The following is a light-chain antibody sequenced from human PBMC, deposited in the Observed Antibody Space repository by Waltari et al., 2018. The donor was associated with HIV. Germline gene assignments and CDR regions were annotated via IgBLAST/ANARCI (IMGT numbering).Light chain of an antibody. CDR2: DVN. J-gene: IGLJ2*01. CDR3: CSYADNYPVV. Sequence: QSALTQPRSVSGSPGQSVTISCTGTSSDVGGYNYVSCYQQHPGKAPKFMIYDVNKRPSGVPDRFSGSKSGNTASLTISGLQAEDEADYYCCSYADNYPVVFGGGTKLTVL. CDR1: SSDVGGYNY. V-gene: IGLV2-11*01.